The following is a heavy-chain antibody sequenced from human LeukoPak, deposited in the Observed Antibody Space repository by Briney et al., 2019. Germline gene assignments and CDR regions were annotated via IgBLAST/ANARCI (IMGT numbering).Heavy chain of an antibody. D-gene: IGHD3-22*01. CDR3: AREPTYYYDSSGYSDAFDI. CDR2: FDPEDGET. V-gene: IGHV1-24*01. CDR1: GYTFTSYG. Sequence: ASVKVSCKASGYTFTSYGISWVRQAPGQGLEWMGGFDPEDGETIYAQKFQGRVTMTEDTSTDTAYMELSSLRSEDTAVYYCAREPTYYYDSSGYSDAFDIWGQGTMVTVSS. J-gene: IGHJ3*02.